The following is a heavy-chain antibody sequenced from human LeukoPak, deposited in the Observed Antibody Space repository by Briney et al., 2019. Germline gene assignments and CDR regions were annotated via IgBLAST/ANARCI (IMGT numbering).Heavy chain of an antibody. Sequence: SETLSLTCTVSWCSIRPYFWSLMRQTPGKGLEWIGYISYTGSTNYNPALKSRVTISVDTSKNQFSLQLTSVTAADTAVYYCARDDYRGVTNFDPWGQGTLVTVSS. J-gene: IGHJ5*02. CDR2: ISYTGST. CDR3: ARDDYRGVTNFDP. D-gene: IGHD3-10*01. V-gene: IGHV4-59*01. CDR1: WCSIRPYF.